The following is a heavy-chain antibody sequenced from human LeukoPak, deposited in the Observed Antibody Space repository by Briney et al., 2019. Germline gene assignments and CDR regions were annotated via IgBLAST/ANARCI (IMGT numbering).Heavy chain of an antibody. CDR1: RFTFSNYG. D-gene: IGHD5-18*01. CDR2: IWYDGSNK. CDR3: ARDPGRGYTYGYGFDY. J-gene: IGHJ4*02. V-gene: IGHV3-33*01. Sequence: PGRSPRLSCAASRFTFSNYGMHWVRQAPGKGLEWVAVIWYDGSNKYYADSVKGRFTISRDNSKNTLYLQMNSLRAEDTAVYYCARDPGRGYTYGYGFDYWGQGTLVTVSS.